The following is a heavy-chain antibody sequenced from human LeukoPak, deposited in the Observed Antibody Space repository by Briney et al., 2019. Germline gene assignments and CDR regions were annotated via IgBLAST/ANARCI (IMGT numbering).Heavy chain of an antibody. Sequence: GGSLRLSCAASGISFGSSAFSWVRQSPEKGLEWVSAISDGGLNTYYANSVKGRFTISRDDSKTTIFLQMNNLRVDDTALYYCATGRGVLRGFDYWGPGTLTTVSS. V-gene: IGHV3-23*01. D-gene: IGHD3-16*01. J-gene: IGHJ4*01. CDR2: ISDGGLNT. CDR1: GISFGSSA. CDR3: ATGRGVLRGFDY.